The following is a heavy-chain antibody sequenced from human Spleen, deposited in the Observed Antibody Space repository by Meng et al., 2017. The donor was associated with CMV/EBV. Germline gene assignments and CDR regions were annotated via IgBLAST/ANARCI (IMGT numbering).Heavy chain of an antibody. J-gene: IGHJ4*02. CDR3: ARAPGYCSSTSCYGGYFDY. CDR1: GGSMNHYY. V-gene: IGHV4-59*01. Sequence: SETLSLTCNVSGGSMNHYYWSWIRQPPGKGLEWIAYIYYSGSTNYSPSLRSRVTISVDTSKNQFSLRLHSVVAADTAVYYCARAPGYCSSTSCYGGYFDYWGQGTLVTVSS. CDR2: IYYSGST. D-gene: IGHD2-2*01.